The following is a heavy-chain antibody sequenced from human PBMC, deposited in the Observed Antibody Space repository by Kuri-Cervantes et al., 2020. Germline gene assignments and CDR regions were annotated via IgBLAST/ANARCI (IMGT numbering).Heavy chain of an antibody. Sequence: GESLKISCAASGFTLSSYWMHWVRQAPGKGLVWVSRSNSDGSRISFADSVKGRFTISRDSAKNTLYLQMNSLRAEDTAVYYCAREAAFGSSSWFDPWGQGTLVTVSS. CDR2: SNSDGSRI. D-gene: IGHD6-6*01. CDR3: AREAAFGSSSWFDP. V-gene: IGHV3-74*01. J-gene: IGHJ5*02. CDR1: GFTLSSYW.